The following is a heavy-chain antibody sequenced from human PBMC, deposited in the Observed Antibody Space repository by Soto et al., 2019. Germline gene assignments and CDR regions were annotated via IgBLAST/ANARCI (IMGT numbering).Heavy chain of an antibody. V-gene: IGHV3-9*01. CDR3: ARERVRYFDV. Sequence: VQPVESGGGLVRPGGSLRLSCAASGFTYDDYAMHWVRQAPGKGLEWISAITWNSVSVDYADSVKGRFTISRDNAKNSLYLQMNSLRPEDTAVYYCARERVRYFDVWGQGTLVTVSS. CDR2: ITWNSVSV. CDR1: GFTYDDYA. J-gene: IGHJ4*02. D-gene: IGHD3-9*01.